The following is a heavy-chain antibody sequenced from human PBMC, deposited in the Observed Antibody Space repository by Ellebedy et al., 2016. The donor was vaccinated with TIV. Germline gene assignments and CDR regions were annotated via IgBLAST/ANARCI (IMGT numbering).Heavy chain of an antibody. Sequence: MPSETLSLTCTVSGGSIRGNNWSWIRQTPGSGLEWIGHIFYNGSTKYNPSLKSRVTISVDRSKNQFSLKLNSVTAADTAMYYCARELSGSDHFDYWGQGTLVTVSS. CDR3: ARELSGSDHFDY. J-gene: IGHJ4*02. V-gene: IGHV4-59*01. CDR1: GGSIRGNN. CDR2: IFYNGST. D-gene: IGHD6-19*01.